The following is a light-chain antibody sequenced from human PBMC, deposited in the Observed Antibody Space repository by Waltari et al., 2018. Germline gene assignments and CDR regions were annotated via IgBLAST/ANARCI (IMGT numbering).Light chain of an antibody. CDR1: QSVSSN. J-gene: IGKJ4*01. V-gene: IGKV3-11*01. CDR3: QQRYNWRLS. Sequence: EIVMTQSPATLSVSPGERATLSCRASQSVSSNLAWYQQKPGQAPRLLIYGASDRATGIPARFSGSGSGTDFTLTISSLEPEDFAVYYCQQRYNWRLSFGGGTKVEIK. CDR2: GAS.